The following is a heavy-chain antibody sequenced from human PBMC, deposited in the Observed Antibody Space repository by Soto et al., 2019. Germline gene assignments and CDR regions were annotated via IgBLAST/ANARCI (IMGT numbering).Heavy chain of an antibody. J-gene: IGHJ5*02. V-gene: IGHV3-23*01. CDR3: VKNSGGFNT. D-gene: IGHD3-10*01. Sequence: QLLQSGGGLVQPGGSLTLSCAASGFTFGTTDMSWVRQAPGEGLEWVSTIDGSGGITYYADSVKGRFTISRDNSRNTVYLQMTGLRGDDTALYYCVKNSGGFNTWGQGALVTVSS. CDR1: GFTFGTTD. CDR2: IDGSGGIT.